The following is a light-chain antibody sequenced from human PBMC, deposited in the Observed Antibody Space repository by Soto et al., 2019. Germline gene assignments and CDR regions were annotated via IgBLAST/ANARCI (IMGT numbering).Light chain of an antibody. J-gene: IGKJ2*01. V-gene: IGKV3-11*01. CDR3: QQRSSWPPYP. CDR1: QSVSSY. Sequence: EIVLTQSPATLSLSPGERATLSCRASQSVSSYLAWYQQKPGQAPRLLIYDASNRATGIPARFSGSGSGTDFPLTISSLEPEDFAVYYCQQRSSWPPYPFGQGTKLEIK. CDR2: DAS.